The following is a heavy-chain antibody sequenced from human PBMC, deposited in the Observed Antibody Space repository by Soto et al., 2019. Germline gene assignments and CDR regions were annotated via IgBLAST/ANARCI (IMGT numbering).Heavy chain of an antibody. CDR3: ARDPPYFYDSSGYQKDGDFDI. V-gene: IGHV4-30-4*01. CDR2: IYYSGST. Sequence: PSETLSLTCTVSGGSITSGDYYWSWIRQPPGKGLEWIGYIYYSGSTYYNPSLKSRVTISVDTSKNQFSLKLSSVTAADTAVYYCARDPPYFYDSSGYQKDGDFDIWGQGTMVTVSS. D-gene: IGHD3-22*01. J-gene: IGHJ3*02. CDR1: GGSITSGDYY.